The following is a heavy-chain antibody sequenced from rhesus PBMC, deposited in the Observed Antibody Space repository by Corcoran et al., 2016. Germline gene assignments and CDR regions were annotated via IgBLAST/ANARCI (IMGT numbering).Heavy chain of an antibody. Sequence: QVQLQESGPGLVKPSETLSLTCAVSGGSISSSYYYWSCIRRAPGKGLEWIGYISYSGSTSYNPSVKSRVTISRDTAKNQFTLKLSAVTAADTAVYYCARDFCTSTTCRFDDWGQGVLVTVSS. CDR1: GGSISSSYYY. V-gene: IGHV4-122*02. CDR2: ISYSGST. J-gene: IGHJ4*01. D-gene: IGHD2-2*01. CDR3: ARDFCTSTTCRFDD.